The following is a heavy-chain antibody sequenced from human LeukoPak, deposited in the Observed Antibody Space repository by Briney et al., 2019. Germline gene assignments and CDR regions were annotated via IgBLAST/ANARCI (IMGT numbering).Heavy chain of an antibody. CDR1: GFTFGDYA. CDR3: AKAGDIVVVPAAIYYFDY. J-gene: IGHJ4*02. CDR2: ISGSGGST. V-gene: IGHV3-23*01. Sequence: GGSLRLSCTASGFTFGDYAMSWVRQAPGKGLEWVSAISGSGGSTYYADSVKGRFTISRDNSKNTLYLQMNSLRAEDTAVYYCAKAGDIVVVPAAIYYFDYWGQGTLVTVSS. D-gene: IGHD2-2*02.